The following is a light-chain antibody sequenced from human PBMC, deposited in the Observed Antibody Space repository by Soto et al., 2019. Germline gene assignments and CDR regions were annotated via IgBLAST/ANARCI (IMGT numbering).Light chain of an antibody. CDR1: QSISSW. CDR3: LQTYDIPRT. V-gene: IGKV1-5*03. J-gene: IGKJ2*01. CDR2: KAS. Sequence: DIQMTQSPSTLSASVGDRVTITCRASQSISSWLAWYQQKPGKAPKLLIYKASSLESGVPSRFSGSGSGTEFTLTISSLQPDDFATYYCLQTYDIPRTFGQGTKLEI.